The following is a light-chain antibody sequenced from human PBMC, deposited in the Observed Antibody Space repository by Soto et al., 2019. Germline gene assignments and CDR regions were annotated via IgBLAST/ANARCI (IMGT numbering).Light chain of an antibody. J-gene: IGKJ1*01. CDR1: QGISSY. Sequence: DIQLTQSPSFLSASVGDRVTITCRASQGISSYLAWYQQKPGKAPKLLISAASTLQSGVPSRFSGSGSGTEFTLTIRSMPTEDFANYSCQQLNNYPRTFGQGTKVDIK. CDR3: QQLNNYPRT. CDR2: AAS. V-gene: IGKV1-9*01.